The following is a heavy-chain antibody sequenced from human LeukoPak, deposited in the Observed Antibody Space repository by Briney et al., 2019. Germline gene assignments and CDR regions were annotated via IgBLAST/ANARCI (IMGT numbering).Heavy chain of an antibody. V-gene: IGHV1-69*01. CDR3: ARDIPDVDDAFDI. D-gene: IGHD2-21*01. CDR2: IIPIFGTA. Sequence: SVKVSCKASGGTFSSYAISWVRQAPGQGLEWMGGIIPIFGTASYAQKFQGRVTITADESTSTAYMELSSLRSEDTAVYYCARDIPDVDDAFDIWGQGTMVTVSS. CDR1: GGTFSSYA. J-gene: IGHJ3*02.